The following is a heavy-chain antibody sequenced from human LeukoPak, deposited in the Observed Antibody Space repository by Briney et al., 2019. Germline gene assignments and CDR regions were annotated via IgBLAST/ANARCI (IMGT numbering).Heavy chain of an antibody. CDR2: ISGSGGST. J-gene: IGHJ4*02. Sequence: GGSLRLSCAVSGFTFSSYAMSWVRQAPGKGLEWVSAISGSGGSTYYADSVKGRFTISRDNSKNTLYLQMNSLRAEDTAVYYCAKALSLYYYDSSGIYYWGQGTLVTVSS. V-gene: IGHV3-23*01. CDR3: AKALSLYYYDSSGIYY. CDR1: GFTFSSYA. D-gene: IGHD3-22*01.